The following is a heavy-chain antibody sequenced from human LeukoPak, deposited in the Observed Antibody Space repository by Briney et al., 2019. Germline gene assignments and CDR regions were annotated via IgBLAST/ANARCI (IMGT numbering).Heavy chain of an antibody. CDR2: IYYSGST. CDR1: GGSISSGGYY. Sequence: SQTLSLTCTVSGGSISSGGYYWSWIRQHPGKGLEWIGYIYYSGSTNYNPSLKSRVNISVDTSKNQFSLKLSSVTAADTALYYCASLYCSSTSCYLFHWGQGTLVTVSS. D-gene: IGHD2-2*01. V-gene: IGHV4-31*03. CDR3: ASLYCSSTSCYLFH. J-gene: IGHJ4*02.